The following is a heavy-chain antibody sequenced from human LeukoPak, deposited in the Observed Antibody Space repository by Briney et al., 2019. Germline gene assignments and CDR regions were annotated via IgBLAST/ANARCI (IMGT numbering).Heavy chain of an antibody. CDR1: GYSFTSYW. J-gene: IGHJ3*02. D-gene: IGHD4-17*01. CDR2: IYPGDSDT. CDR3: ASILTTVTPVPGAFDI. Sequence: GESLKISCKGSGYSFTSYWIGWVRQMPGKGLEWMGIIYPGDSDTRYSPSFQGQVTISADKSISTAYLQWSSLKASDTAMYYCASILTTVTPVPGAFDIWGQGTMITVSS. V-gene: IGHV5-51*01.